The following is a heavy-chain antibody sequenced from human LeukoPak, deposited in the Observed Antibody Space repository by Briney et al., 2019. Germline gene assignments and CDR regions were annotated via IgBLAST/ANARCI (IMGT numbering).Heavy chain of an antibody. D-gene: IGHD2-15*01. CDR1: GFTFSGYG. V-gene: IGHV3-30*02. Sequence: GGSLRLSCAASGFTFSGYGMHWVRQPAGKGLEWVAFIRYDGRNKYYADSVKGRFTISRDNSKNSLYLQMTSRRPEDTAVYYCARRPEDCSGNSCYTAPDYCGQGTLVTVSS. CDR3: ARRPEDCSGNSCYTAPDY. J-gene: IGHJ4*02. CDR2: IRYDGRNK.